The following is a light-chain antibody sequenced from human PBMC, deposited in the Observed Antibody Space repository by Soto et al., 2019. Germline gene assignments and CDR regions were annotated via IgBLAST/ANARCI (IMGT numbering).Light chain of an antibody. J-gene: IGLJ3*02. CDR3: CSYAGSTTWV. V-gene: IGLV2-23*01. Sequence: SVLTQPASVSGSPGQSITISFTGTSSDVGSYNLVSWYQQHPGKAPKLMIYEGSKRPSGVSNRFSGSKSGNTASLTISGLQAEDEADYYCCSYAGSTTWVFGGGTKVTVL. CDR2: EGS. CDR1: SSDVGSYNL.